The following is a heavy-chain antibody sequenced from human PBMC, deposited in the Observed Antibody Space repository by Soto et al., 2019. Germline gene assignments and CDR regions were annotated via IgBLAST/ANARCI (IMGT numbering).Heavy chain of an antibody. CDR1: GFTFSNSG. J-gene: IGHJ3*02. D-gene: IGHD2-15*01. V-gene: IGHV1-58*01. Sequence: ASVKGYFNPSGFTFSNSGVQWVRKARGQLLEWIGWIVVGSGNTKYEQKLQERVAINRDMYTSTVYMELSSLRSDDTAVYYCAAEMYRGGSFCSFDIWG. CDR3: AAEMYRGGSFCSFDI. CDR2: IVVGSGNT.